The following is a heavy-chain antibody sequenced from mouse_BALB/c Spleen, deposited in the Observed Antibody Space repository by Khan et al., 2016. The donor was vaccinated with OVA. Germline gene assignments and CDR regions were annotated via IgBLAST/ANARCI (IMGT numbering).Heavy chain of an antibody. D-gene: IGHD1-1*01. CDR3: TGHGSGYTGFGY. V-gene: IGHV1-7*01. CDR1: GYTFTNYW. J-gene: IGHJ3*01. CDR2: IDPTTGYT. Sequence: VQLQQSGAELAKPGASVKMSCKASGYTFTNYWMYWVKQRPGQGLEWIGYIDPTTGYTEYNQKFKDKATLTADKSSSTAYMQLSSLTTEDSAVYDCTGHGSGYTGFGYWGQGTLVTVSA.